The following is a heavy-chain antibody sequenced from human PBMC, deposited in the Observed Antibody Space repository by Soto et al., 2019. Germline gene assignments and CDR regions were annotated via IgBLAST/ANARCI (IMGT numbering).Heavy chain of an antibody. CDR2: IYYSGST. V-gene: IGHV4-61*01. CDR3: ARARRDGYASDY. Sequence: SETLSLTCTVSGGSVSSGSYYWSWIRQPPGKGLEWIGYIYYSGSTNYNPSLKSRVTISVDTSKNQFSLKLSSVTAADTPVYYCARARRDGYASDYWGQATLVTVSS. D-gene: IGHD5-18*01. CDR1: GGSVSSGSYY. J-gene: IGHJ4*02.